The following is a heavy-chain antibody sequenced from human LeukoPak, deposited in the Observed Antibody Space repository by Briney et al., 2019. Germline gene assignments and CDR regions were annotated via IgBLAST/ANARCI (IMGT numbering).Heavy chain of an antibody. CDR1: GFTFSSYW. D-gene: IGHD2-15*01. CDR3: ARVRGYCSGGGCYLTALFDY. V-gene: IGHV3-7*01. J-gene: IGHJ4*02. CDR2: IKQDGSEK. Sequence: GGSLRLSCAASGFTFSSYWMSWVRQAPGKGLEWVANIKQDGSEKYYVDSVKGRFTISRDNAKNSLYLQMNSLRAEDTAVYYCARVRGYCSGGGCYLTALFDYWGQGTLVTVSS.